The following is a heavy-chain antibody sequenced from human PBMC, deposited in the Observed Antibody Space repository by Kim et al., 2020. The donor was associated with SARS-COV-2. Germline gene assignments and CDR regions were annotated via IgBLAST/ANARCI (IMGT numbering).Heavy chain of an antibody. CDR2: IIPIFGTA. Sequence: SVKVSCKASGGTFSSYAISWVRQAPGQGLEWMGGIIPIFGTANYAQKFQGRVTITADESTSTAYMELSSLRSEDTAVYYCARGGYDDYYYYYYGMDVWGQGTTVTVSS. J-gene: IGHJ6*02. D-gene: IGHD5-12*01. CDR3: ARGGYDDYYYYYYGMDV. CDR1: GGTFSSYA. V-gene: IGHV1-69*13.